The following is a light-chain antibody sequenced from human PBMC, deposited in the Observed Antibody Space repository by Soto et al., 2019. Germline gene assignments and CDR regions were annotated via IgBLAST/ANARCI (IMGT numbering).Light chain of an antibody. CDR1: NSNIGSND. CDR2: RNN. J-gene: IGLJ1*01. Sequence: QLVLTQPPSASGTPGQRVTISCSGSNSNIGSNDVDWYQHLPGTAPKLLIYRNNQRPSGVPDRFSGSKSGTSASLAITGLRSDAEADYYCATWDDSLSDYVFGTGTKLTVL. CDR3: ATWDDSLSDYV. V-gene: IGLV1-47*01.